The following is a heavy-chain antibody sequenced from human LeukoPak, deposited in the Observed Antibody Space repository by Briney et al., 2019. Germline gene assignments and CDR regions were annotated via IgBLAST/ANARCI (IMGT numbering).Heavy chain of an antibody. V-gene: IGHV4-39*07. J-gene: IGHJ4*02. CDR3: ASVRSNYELKVRGVPTRPYFDY. Sequence: SETLSLTCTVSGGSISSSSYYWGWIRQPPGKGLEWIGSIYYSGSTYYNPSLKSRVTISVDTSKNQFSLKLSSVTAADTAVYYCASVRSNYELKVRGVPTRPYFDYWGQGTLVTVSS. D-gene: IGHD3-10*01. CDR1: GGSISSSSYY. CDR2: IYYSGST.